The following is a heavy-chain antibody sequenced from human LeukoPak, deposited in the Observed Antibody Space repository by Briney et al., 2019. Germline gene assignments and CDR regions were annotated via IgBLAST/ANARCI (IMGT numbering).Heavy chain of an antibody. J-gene: IGHJ4*02. CDR3: AKGFSLRSYSDY. D-gene: IGHD4-17*01. V-gene: IGHV3-9*01. CDR1: GFTFDDYA. CDR2: ISWNSGSI. Sequence: PGGSLRLSCAASGFTFDDYAMHWVRQAPGKGLEWVSGISWNSGSIGYADSVKGRFTISRDSAKNSLYLQMNSLRAEDTALYYCAKGFSLRSYSDYWGQGTLVTVSS.